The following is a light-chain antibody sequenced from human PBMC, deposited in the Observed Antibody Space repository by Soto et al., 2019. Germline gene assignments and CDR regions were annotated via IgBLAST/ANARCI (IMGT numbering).Light chain of an antibody. CDR1: QSVSSSS. V-gene: IGKV3-20*01. Sequence: EIVLTQSPGTLSLSPGERATLSCRASQSVSSSSLAWYQQKPGQAPRLLIYGASSRATGIPDRFSGSGSGTDFTLTISRLEPEDFVVYYCQHYGSSPYTLGQGTRLEIK. CDR2: GAS. CDR3: QHYGSSPYT. J-gene: IGKJ2*01.